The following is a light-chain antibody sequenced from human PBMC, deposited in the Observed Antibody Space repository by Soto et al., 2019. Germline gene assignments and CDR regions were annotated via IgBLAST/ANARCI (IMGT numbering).Light chain of an antibody. CDR2: AAS. CDR1: QTLSINS. Sequence: EVVLTQSPDTLSLSPGERATLFCRASQTLSINSLAWYQQKPGQAPRLLIYAASTRDTGIPDRFNGSGSGTDFALTINRLEPEDFAVYYCQQYGSSLWTFGQGTKVDIK. CDR3: QQYGSSLWT. J-gene: IGKJ1*01. V-gene: IGKV3-20*01.